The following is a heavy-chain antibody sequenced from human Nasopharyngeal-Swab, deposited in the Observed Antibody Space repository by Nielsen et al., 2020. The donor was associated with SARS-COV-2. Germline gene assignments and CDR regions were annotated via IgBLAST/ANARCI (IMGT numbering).Heavy chain of an antibody. CDR3: VIVVVTAAGYFQH. Sequence: GGSLRLSCAATGFTFSSYAMSWVRQAPGKGLEWVSAISGSGGSTYYADSVKGRFTISRDNSKNTLYLQMNSLRAEDTAVYYCVIVVVTAAGYFQHWGQGTLVTVSS. V-gene: IGHV3-23*01. J-gene: IGHJ1*01. D-gene: IGHD2-21*02. CDR1: GFTFSSYA. CDR2: ISGSGGST.